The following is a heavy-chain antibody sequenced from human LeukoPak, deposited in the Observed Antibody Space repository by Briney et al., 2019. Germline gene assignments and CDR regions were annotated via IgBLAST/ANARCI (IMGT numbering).Heavy chain of an antibody. D-gene: IGHD4-17*01. CDR2: ISSSSSTM. J-gene: IGHJ4*02. V-gene: IGHV3-48*01. CDR1: GFTFSSYS. CDR3: ASLRSNYGDYLASDY. Sequence: GGSLRLSCAASGFTFSSYSMNWVRQAPGKGLEWVSYISSSSSTMYYADSVKGRFTISRDNAKNSLYLQMNSLRAEDTAVYYCASLRSNYGDYLASDYWGQGTLVTVSS.